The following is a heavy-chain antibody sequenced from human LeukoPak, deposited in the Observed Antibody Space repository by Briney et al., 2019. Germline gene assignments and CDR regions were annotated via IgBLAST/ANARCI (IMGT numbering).Heavy chain of an antibody. Sequence: GGSLRLSCAASGLTFSSYSMNWVRQAPGKGLEWVSSISSSSSYIYYADSVKGRFTISRDNAKNSLYLQMNSLRSEDTAVYYCATNPSSGYFLDAFDIWGQGTMVTVSS. D-gene: IGHD3-22*01. CDR3: ATNPSSGYFLDAFDI. V-gene: IGHV3-21*01. J-gene: IGHJ3*02. CDR2: ISSSSSYI. CDR1: GLTFSSYS.